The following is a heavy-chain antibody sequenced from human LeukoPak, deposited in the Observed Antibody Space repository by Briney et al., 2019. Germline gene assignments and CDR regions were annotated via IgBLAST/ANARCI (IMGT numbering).Heavy chain of an antibody. V-gene: IGHV4-39*01. J-gene: IGHJ5*02. Sequence: SETLSLTCTVSGGSISSSISYWGWIRQPPGKGLEWIGSIYYRGTTYYNPSLKSRVTISVDTSKNQFSLNLNSVTAADTAIYYCATHVSIVAPATLNYGDNWFDPWGQGTLVTVSS. CDR3: ATHVSIVAPATLNYGDNWFDP. D-gene: IGHD2-2*01. CDR1: GGSISSSISY. CDR2: IYYRGTT.